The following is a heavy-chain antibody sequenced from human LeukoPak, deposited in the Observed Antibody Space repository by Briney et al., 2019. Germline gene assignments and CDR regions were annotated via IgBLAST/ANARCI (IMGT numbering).Heavy chain of an antibody. CDR3: ARDGWSGSLDY. D-gene: IGHD1-26*01. CDR2: IYTSGST. V-gene: IGHV4-4*07. Sequence: PSETLSLTCTVSGGSISSYYWSWIRQPAGKGLEWIVRIYTSGSTYYNPSLKSRVTMSVDTSKNQFSLKLSSVTAADTAVYYCARDGWSGSLDYWGQGTLVTVSS. CDR1: GGSISSYY. J-gene: IGHJ4*02.